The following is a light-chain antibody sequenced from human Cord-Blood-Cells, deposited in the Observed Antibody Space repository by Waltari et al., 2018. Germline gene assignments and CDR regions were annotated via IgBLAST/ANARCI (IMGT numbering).Light chain of an antibody. Sequence: DIVMTQSPDYLVVSLGERRAINFRPRQSVLYSSNNKNYLAWYQQKPGQPPKLLIYWASTRESGVPDRFSGSGSGTGFTLTISSLQAEDVAVYYCQQYYSTLYTFGQGTKLEIK. CDR1: QSVLYSSNNKNY. V-gene: IGKV4-1*01. J-gene: IGKJ2*01. CDR2: WAS. CDR3: QQYYSTLYT.